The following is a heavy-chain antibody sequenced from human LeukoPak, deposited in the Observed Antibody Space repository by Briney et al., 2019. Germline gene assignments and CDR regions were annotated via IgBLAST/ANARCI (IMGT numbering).Heavy chain of an antibody. CDR1: GYTFTSYG. CDR2: ISAYNGNT. D-gene: IGHD1-26*01. Sequence: ASVKVSCKASGYTFTSYGISWVRQAPGQGREWMGWISAYNGNTNYAQKPQGRVTMTTDTSTSTAYMELRSLRSDDTAVYYCARAGIVGARVAFDIWGQGTMVTVSS. V-gene: IGHV1-18*01. J-gene: IGHJ3*02. CDR3: ARAGIVGARVAFDI.